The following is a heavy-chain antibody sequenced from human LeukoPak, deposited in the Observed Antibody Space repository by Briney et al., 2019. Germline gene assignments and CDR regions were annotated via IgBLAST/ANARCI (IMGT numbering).Heavy chain of an antibody. CDR3: ARDLTITMVRGALNDAFDI. CDR1: GYTFTSYT. Sequence: GASVKVSCKASGYTFTSYTISWVRQAPGQGPQWMGWINTNTGNPTYAQGFTGRYVFSLDTSVSTAYLLISGLQADDTAVYYCARDLTITMVRGALNDAFDIWGQGTMVTVSS. J-gene: IGHJ3*02. D-gene: IGHD3-10*01. CDR2: INTNTGNP. V-gene: IGHV7-4-1*02.